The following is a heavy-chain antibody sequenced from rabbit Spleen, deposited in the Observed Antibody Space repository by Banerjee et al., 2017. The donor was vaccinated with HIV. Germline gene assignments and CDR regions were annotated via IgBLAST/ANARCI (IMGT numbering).Heavy chain of an antibody. V-gene: IGHV1S45*01. CDR2: IYGGTSGTT. Sequence: QEQLEASGGDLVKPEGSLTLTYTASGFSFSNKLYMCWVRQPPGKGLEWIGCIYGGTSGTTYYATWAKGRFTVSKTSSTTVTLQATSLTVADTATYFCARETSSGWGVVSFYFNLWGPGTLVTVS. J-gene: IGHJ4*01. CDR1: GFSFSNKLY. CDR3: ARETSSGWGVVSFYFNL. D-gene: IGHD4-1*01.